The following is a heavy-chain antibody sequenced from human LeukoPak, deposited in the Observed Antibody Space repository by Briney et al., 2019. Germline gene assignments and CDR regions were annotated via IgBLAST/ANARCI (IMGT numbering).Heavy chain of an antibody. Sequence: PGRSLRLSCAASGFTFSSYGMHWVRQAPGKGLEWVAVISYDGSNKYYADSVKGRFTISRDNSKNTLYLQMNSLRAEDTAVYYCAGGYAWGQGTLVTVSS. CDR3: AGGYA. D-gene: IGHD1-1*01. J-gene: IGHJ4*02. V-gene: IGHV3-30*03. CDR2: ISYDGSNK. CDR1: GFTFSSYG.